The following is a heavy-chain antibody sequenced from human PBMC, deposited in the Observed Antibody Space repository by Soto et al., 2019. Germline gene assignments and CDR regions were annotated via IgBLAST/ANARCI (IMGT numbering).Heavy chain of an antibody. D-gene: IGHD3-16*01. Sequence: ESGGGLVQPGGSLRLSCAASGFTFSTYWMTWVRRPPGKGLEWVANLDQDGSERYYVDSVRGRFTISRDNAKNSLYLQMSSLRAEHTAVYYCVCGGNFFVYWGQGTLVTVSP. V-gene: IGHV3-7*01. CDR1: GFTFSTYW. CDR3: VCGGNFFVY. CDR2: LDQDGSER. J-gene: IGHJ4*02.